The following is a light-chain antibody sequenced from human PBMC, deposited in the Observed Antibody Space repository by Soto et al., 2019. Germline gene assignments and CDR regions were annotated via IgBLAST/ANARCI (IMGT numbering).Light chain of an antibody. Sequence: QSALTQPASVSGSPGQSITISCTGTSSDVGGYNYVSWYQQHPGKAPKLMIYDVSNRPSGVSNRFSGSKSGNTASLTISGPRAEDEADYYCSSYTRSSPRLYVFGTGTKLTVL. CDR1: SSDVGGYNY. CDR2: DVS. V-gene: IGLV2-14*01. J-gene: IGLJ1*01. CDR3: SSYTRSSPRLYV.